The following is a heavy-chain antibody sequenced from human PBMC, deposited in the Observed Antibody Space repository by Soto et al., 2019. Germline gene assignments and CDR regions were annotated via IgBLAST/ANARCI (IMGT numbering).Heavy chain of an antibody. J-gene: IGHJ6*02. Sequence: KASETLSLTCTVSGGSISSGDYYWSWIRQPPGKGLEWIGYIYYSGSTYYNPSLKSRVTISVDTSKNQFSLKLSSVTAADTAVYYCARDSYDSSGYYSRYWGYYYYGMDVWGQGTTVTVSS. V-gene: IGHV4-30-4*01. D-gene: IGHD3-22*01. CDR3: ARDSYDSSGYYSRYWGYYYYGMDV. CDR1: GGSISSGDYY. CDR2: IYYSGST.